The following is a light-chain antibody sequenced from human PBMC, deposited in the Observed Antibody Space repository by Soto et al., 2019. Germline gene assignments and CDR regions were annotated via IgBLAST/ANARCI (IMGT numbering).Light chain of an antibody. V-gene: IGLV2-8*01. CDR3: SSYAGNSVV. J-gene: IGLJ2*01. CDR2: EVS. CDR1: SSDIGGYNY. Sequence: QSALTQPPSASGSPGQSVTISCTGTSSDIGGYNYVSWYQQNPGKAPKLIIFEVSKRPLGVPDRFSGSKSGNTASLTVSGLQAEDEADYFCSSYAGNSVVFGGGTKLTVL.